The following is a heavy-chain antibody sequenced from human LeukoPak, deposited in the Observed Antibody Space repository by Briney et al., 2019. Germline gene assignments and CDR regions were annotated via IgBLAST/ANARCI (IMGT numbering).Heavy chain of an antibody. D-gene: IGHD2-8*02. Sequence: GGSLRLSYAASGFTFSSYSMHWVRQAPGKGLEWVAVISYDGSNKYYADSVKGRFTISRDNSKNTLYLQMNSLRAEDTAVYYGAKGTPSYDTGTTGGYFVSTGHRDLVTVSP. CDR3: AKGTPSYDTGTTGGYFVS. CDR2: ISYDGSNK. J-gene: IGHJ4*01. V-gene: IGHV3-30*18. CDR1: GFTFSSYS.